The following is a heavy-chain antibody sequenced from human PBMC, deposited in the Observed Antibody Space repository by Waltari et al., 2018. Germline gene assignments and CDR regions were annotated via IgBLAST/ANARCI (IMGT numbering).Heavy chain of an antibody. CDR1: GFTFSSYW. CDR2: IKQDGSEK. V-gene: IGHV3-7*01. CDR3: ARDRFQDFWSGDY. Sequence: EVQLVESGGGLVQPGGSLSLSCAASGFTFSSYWMSWVRQAPGKGLEWVANIKQDGSEKYYVDSVKGRFTISRDNAKNSLYLQMNSLRAEDTAVYYCARDRFQDFWSGDYWGQGTLVTVSS. J-gene: IGHJ4*02. D-gene: IGHD3-3*01.